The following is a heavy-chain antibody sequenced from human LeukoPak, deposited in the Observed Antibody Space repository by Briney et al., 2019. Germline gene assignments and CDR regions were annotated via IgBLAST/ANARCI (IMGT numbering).Heavy chain of an antibody. D-gene: IGHD6-13*01. CDR2: ISSSSDYT. Sequence: PGGSLRLSCVASGFTFSDYYMSWIRRAPGKGLEWVSYISSSSDYTNYADSVRGRFTISRDNAKNSLYLQMNSLRAEDTAVYYCARPPYSSSWDPGWFDPWGQGTLITVSS. V-gene: IGHV3-11*06. CDR1: GFTFSDYY. J-gene: IGHJ5*02. CDR3: ARPPYSSSWDPGWFDP.